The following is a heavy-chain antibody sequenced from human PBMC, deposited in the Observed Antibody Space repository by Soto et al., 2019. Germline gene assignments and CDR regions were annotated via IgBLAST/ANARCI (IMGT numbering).Heavy chain of an antibody. J-gene: IGHJ4*02. CDR3: ARDREQWLVGYYFDY. CDR2: IWYDGSNI. V-gene: IGHV3-33*01. D-gene: IGHD6-19*01. CDR1: GFTFSRYG. Sequence: QVQLVETGGGVVQPGRSLRLSCAASGFTFSRYGMHWVRQAPGRGLEWVAVIWYDGSNIYYADSVKGRFTISRDNSKDTLDLQMNSLRAEDTAVYCCARDREQWLVGYYFDYWGQGTLVTVSS.